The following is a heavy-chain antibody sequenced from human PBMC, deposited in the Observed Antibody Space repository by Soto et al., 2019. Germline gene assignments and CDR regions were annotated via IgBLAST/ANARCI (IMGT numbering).Heavy chain of an antibody. CDR2: SQYSGST. J-gene: IGHJ4*02. Sequence: QVQLQESGPGLVKPSETLSLSCTVSGGSISGYYWSWLRQPPGERLEWIGNSQYSGSTNYNPSLKSRVTISVDTSKNQFSLNVNSVTAADTSIYDCARGGGWLPDFWGQGTLVTVSS. CDR3: ARGGGWLPDF. V-gene: IGHV4-59*01. D-gene: IGHD5-12*01. CDR1: GGSISGYY.